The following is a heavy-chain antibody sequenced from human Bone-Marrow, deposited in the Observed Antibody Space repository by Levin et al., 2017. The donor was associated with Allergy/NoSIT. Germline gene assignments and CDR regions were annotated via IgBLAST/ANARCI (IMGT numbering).Heavy chain of an antibody. V-gene: IGHV3-7*01. Sequence: PGGSLRLSCTASGFTFSSYWMSWVRQAPGKGLEWVANIKQDGSEKHYVDSVKGRFIISRDNAKNSLYLQMNSLRVEDTAVYYCSRPYTAVRLEPDYWGQGTLVTVSS. D-gene: IGHD6-6*01. CDR1: GFTFSSYW. J-gene: IGHJ4*02. CDR2: IKQDGSEK. CDR3: SRPYTAVRLEPDY.